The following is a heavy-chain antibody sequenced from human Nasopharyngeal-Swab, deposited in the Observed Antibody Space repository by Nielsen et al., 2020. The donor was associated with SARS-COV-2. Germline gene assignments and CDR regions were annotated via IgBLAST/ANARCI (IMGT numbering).Heavy chain of an antibody. V-gene: IGHV3-30*04. J-gene: IGHJ5*02. Sequence: GGSLRLSCAASGFTFNDYAFHWVRQAPGKGLEWVAVISYDGSNKYYSDSVKGRFIISRDNSKNTLYLQMNSLRPEDTAVYYCARDEAGDDHGPGGGFDPWGQGALVTVSS. CDR1: GFTFNDYA. D-gene: IGHD4-17*01. CDR3: ARDEAGDDHGPGGGFDP. CDR2: ISYDGSNK.